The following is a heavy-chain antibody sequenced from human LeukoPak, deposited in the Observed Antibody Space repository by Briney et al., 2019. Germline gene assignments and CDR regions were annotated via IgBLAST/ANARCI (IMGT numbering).Heavy chain of an antibody. D-gene: IGHD3-3*01. J-gene: IGHJ6*03. CDR1: GYTFSTYS. CDR2: ISSYNGNT. V-gene: IGHV1-18*01. Sequence: ASVKVSCKASGYTFSTYSVGWVRQAPGQGLEWMGWISSYNGNTHFAQKFQGRITMTTDTSTSTAYMELRSLRSDDTAVYYCARVYDFWSDYWYYMDVWGKGTTVTVSS. CDR3: ARVYDFWSDYWYYMDV.